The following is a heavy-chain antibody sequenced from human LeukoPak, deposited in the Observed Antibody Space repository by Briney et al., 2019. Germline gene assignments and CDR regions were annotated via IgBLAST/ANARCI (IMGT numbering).Heavy chain of an antibody. CDR1: GGSISSSSYY. J-gene: IGHJ4*02. CDR3: ARTAIRGYSSSAPLDY. V-gene: IGHV4-39*01. CDR2: IYYSGST. Sequence: PSETLSLTCTVSGGSISSSSYYWGWIRRPPGKGLEGIGSIYYSGSTYYNPSLKSRVTISVDTSKNQFSLKLSSVTAADTAVYYCARTAIRGYSSSAPLDYWGQGTLVTVSS. D-gene: IGHD6-6*01.